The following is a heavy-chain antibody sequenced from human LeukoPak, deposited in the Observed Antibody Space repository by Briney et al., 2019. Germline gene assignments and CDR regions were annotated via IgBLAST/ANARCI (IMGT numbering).Heavy chain of an antibody. CDR3: ARGEEMGRIPDGPFAI. V-gene: IGHV3-7*01. Sequence: GGSLRLSCAATGFTISRFWMTWVRQAPDKGLEWVAIIKQDGSEKYYVDSVRGRFTISRDNAKSSLFLQMDSPRADDTAVYYCARGEEMGRIPDGPFAIWGQGTMVTVSS. D-gene: IGHD5-24*01. CDR1: GFTISRFW. J-gene: IGHJ3*02. CDR2: IKQDGSEK.